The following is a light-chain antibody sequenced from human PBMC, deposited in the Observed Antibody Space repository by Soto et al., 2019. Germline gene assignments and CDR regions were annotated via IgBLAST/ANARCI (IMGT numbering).Light chain of an antibody. CDR3: QAWDSSTVV. CDR1: KLGDKY. J-gene: IGLJ2*01. Sequence: SYELTQPPSVSVSPGQTASITCSGAKLGDKYACWYQQKPGQSPVLVIYQDSKRPSGIPERFSGSNSGNTATLTICGTQAMDEADYYCQAWDSSTVVFGGWTKRTVL. CDR2: QDS. V-gene: IGLV3-1*01.